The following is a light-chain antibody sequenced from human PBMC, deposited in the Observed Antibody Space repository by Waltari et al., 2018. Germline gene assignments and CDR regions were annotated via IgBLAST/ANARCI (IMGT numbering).Light chain of an antibody. CDR2: EGS. J-gene: IGLJ2*01. Sequence: QSALTQPAYVSGSPGQSITISCTGTSSAIGSDHLVSCYQKHPAKAPKLLIYEGSKRPSGVSNRFSGSKAGNTASLTISGLQTEDEADYYCCSYAGSSIFVVFGGGTKLTVL. CDR1: SSAIGSDHL. CDR3: CSYAGSSIFVV. V-gene: IGLV2-23*03.